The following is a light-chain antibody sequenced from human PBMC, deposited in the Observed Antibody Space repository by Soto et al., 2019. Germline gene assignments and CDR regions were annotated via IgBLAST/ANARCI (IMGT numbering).Light chain of an antibody. CDR3: QQSYSHPRT. CDR2: AAS. J-gene: IGKJ1*01. V-gene: IGKV1-39*01. CDR1: QSISSY. Sequence: DIQMTQSPSSLSTSVGDRVTITCRASQSISSYLNWYQQKPGKAPKLLVSAASILESGVPSRFSGSGSGTDFTLTIRALQPEDFATYYCQQSYSHPRTFGQGTKVEIK.